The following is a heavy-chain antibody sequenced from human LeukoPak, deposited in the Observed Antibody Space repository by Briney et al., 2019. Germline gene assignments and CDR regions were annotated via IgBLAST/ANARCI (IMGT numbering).Heavy chain of an antibody. CDR2: INPNSGGT. J-gene: IGHJ1*01. D-gene: IGHD5-18*01. CDR1: GYTFTNYY. CDR3: ATADSYGYPPVGY. Sequence: GSVKDSCKASGYTFTNYYMHWVRQAPGQGLEWMGWINPNSGGTNYAQKFQGRVTMTRDTSISTAYMELIGLRSDDTAVSYCATADSYGYPPVGYWGQGTVITVSS. V-gene: IGHV1-2*02.